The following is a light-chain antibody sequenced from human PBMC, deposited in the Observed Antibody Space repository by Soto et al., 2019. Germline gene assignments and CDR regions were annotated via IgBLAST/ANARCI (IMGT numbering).Light chain of an antibody. CDR1: QSVSSSY. Sequence: EIVLTQSPRTLSLSPGERATLSCRASQSVSSSYLAWYQQKPGQAPRLLIYGASSRATGIPDRFSGSGSGTDFTLTISRLEPEDFAVYYCQQGSTFGQGTKLEIK. CDR2: GAS. V-gene: IGKV3-20*01. CDR3: QQGST. J-gene: IGKJ2*01.